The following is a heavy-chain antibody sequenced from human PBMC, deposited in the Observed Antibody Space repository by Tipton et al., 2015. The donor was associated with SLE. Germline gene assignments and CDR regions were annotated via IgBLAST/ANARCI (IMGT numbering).Heavy chain of an antibody. V-gene: IGHV3-33*01. CDR2: IWYDGSNE. J-gene: IGHJ4*02. Sequence: SLRLSCVASGFTFSTYGMHWIRQAPGKGLEWVAVIWYDGSNEQYAESVKGRFTISRDNSENTLYLEMNGLRADDTAVYYCARDFFNTAVIACYSDHWGQGTLVTVSS. CDR1: GFTFSTYG. CDR3: ARDFFNTAVIACYSDH. D-gene: IGHD2-21*01.